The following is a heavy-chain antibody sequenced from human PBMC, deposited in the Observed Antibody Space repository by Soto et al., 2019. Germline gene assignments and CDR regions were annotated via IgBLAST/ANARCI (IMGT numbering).Heavy chain of an antibody. J-gene: IGHJ6*02. V-gene: IGHV3-30-3*01. CDR1: GFTFSSYA. D-gene: IGHD3-3*01. Sequence: GSLRLSCAASGFTFSSYAMHWVRQAPGKGLEWVAVISYDGSNKYYADSVKGRFTISRDNSKNTLYLQMNSLRAEDTAVYYCARDLPEIFWSGYFAYYYYYGMDVWGQGTTVTVSS. CDR3: ARDLPEIFWSGYFAYYYYYGMDV. CDR2: ISYDGSNK.